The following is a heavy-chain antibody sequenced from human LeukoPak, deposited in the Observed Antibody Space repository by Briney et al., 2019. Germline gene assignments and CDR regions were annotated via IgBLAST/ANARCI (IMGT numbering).Heavy chain of an antibody. D-gene: IGHD3-22*01. CDR3: ARVNYYDSSGYYYAEYFQH. CDR2: INPNSGGT. J-gene: IGHJ1*01. V-gene: IGHV1-2*02. Sequence: ASVKVSCKASGYTFTGYYMHWVRQAPGQGLEWMGWINPNSGGTNYAQKFQGRVTMTRDTSISTAYMELSRLRPDDTAVYYCARVNYYDSSGYYYAEYFQHWGQGTLVTVSS. CDR1: GYTFTGYY.